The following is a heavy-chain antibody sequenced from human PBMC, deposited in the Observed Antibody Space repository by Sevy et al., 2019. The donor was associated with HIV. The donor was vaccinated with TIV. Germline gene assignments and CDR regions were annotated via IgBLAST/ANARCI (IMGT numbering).Heavy chain of an antibody. Sequence: GGSLRLPCAASGFTFSNAWMSWVRQAPGKGLEWVGRIKSKTDGGTTDYAAPVKGRFTISRDDSKNTLYLQMNSLKTEDTAVYYCTTEVYYYDSSGYYPFDYWGQGTLVTVSS. CDR2: IKSKTDGGTT. J-gene: IGHJ4*02. D-gene: IGHD3-22*01. CDR3: TTEVYYYDSSGYYPFDY. CDR1: GFTFSNAW. V-gene: IGHV3-15*01.